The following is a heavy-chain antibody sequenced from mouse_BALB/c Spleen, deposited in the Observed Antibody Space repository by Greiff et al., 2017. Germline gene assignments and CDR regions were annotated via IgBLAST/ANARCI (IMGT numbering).Heavy chain of an antibody. CDR3: ARGGYYEGFDY. Sequence: EVKVVESGGGLVQPGGSRKLSCAASGFTFSSFGMHWVRQAPEKGLEWVAYISSGSSTIYYADTVKGRFTISRDNPKNTLFLQMTSLRSEDTAMYYCARGGYYEGFDYWGQGTTLTVSS. V-gene: IGHV5-17*02. J-gene: IGHJ2*01. CDR2: ISSGSSTI. D-gene: IGHD1-1*01. CDR1: GFTFSSFG.